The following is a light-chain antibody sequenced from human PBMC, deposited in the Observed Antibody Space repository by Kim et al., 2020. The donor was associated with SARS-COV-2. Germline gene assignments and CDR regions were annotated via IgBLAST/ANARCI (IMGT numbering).Light chain of an antibody. Sequence: GHSVTISCTGTSSAVGGYNYVSWYQHHPAKAPKLMFYEVNKRPSGVPDRFSGSKSGNTDSLTVSGLQAEDEADYYCNSYADTNNLIFGGGTQLTVL. CDR3: NSYADTNNLI. CDR2: EVN. J-gene: IGLJ2*01. V-gene: IGLV2-8*01. CDR1: SSAVGGYNY.